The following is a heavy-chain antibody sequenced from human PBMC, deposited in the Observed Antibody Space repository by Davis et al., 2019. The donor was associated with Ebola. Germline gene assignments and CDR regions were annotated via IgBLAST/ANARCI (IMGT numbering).Heavy chain of an antibody. CDR1: GGSISSHY. V-gene: IGHV4-59*11. CDR2: IYYSGST. J-gene: IGHJ6*02. D-gene: IGHD2-21*01. CDR3: ARGFGNYLPYCGGDCYKYYYYGMDV. Sequence: PSETLSPTCTVSGGSISSHYWSWIRQPPGKGLEWIGYIYYSGSTNYNPSLKSRVTISVDRSKNQFSLKLSSVTAADTAVYYCARGFGNYLPYCGGDCYKYYYYGMDVWGQGTTVTVSS.